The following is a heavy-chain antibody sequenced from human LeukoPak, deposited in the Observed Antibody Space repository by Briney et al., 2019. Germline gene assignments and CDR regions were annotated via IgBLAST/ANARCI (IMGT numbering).Heavy chain of an antibody. J-gene: IGHJ6*03. CDR1: GFTFSSYS. Sequence: PGGSLRLSCAASGFTFSSYSMNWVRQAPGKGLEWVSYISSSSSTIYYADSVKGRFTISRVNAKNSLYLQMNSLRAEDTAVYYCARKKESKYYYYYMDVWGKGTTVTVSS. CDR2: ISSSSSTI. CDR3: ARKKESKYYYYYMDV. V-gene: IGHV3-48*01.